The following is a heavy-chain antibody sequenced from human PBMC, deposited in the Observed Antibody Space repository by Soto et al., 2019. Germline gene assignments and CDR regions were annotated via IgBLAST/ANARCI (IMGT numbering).Heavy chain of an antibody. D-gene: IGHD2-15*01. J-gene: IGHJ5*02. CDR3: ARDGDCSGGSCSNNYWFDP. Sequence: SLKSCVYTFSRQYWNWVRQAAGQSLEWMGISNPSGGRTSSAQKVQGRLTLTRDISTSTFYMELSSLRSEDTAVYYCARDGDCSGGSCSNNYWFDPWGKGTLVTVSS. V-gene: IGHV1-46*01. CDR1: VYTFSRQY. CDR2: SNPSGGRT.